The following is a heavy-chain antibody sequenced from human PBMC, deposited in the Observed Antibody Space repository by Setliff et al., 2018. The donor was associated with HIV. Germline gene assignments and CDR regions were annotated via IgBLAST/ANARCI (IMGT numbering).Heavy chain of an antibody. CDR3: ARRPSGYFAFDI. J-gene: IGHJ3*02. Sequence: PGESLKISCQGSRYSFLNYWIGWVRQMPGKGLEWMGVIYPGDSDTTYSPSFQGQVTISADESTDTAYLQWSSLKASDTAMYYCARRPSGYFAFDIWGQGTMGT. V-gene: IGHV5-51*01. CDR1: RYSFLNYW. CDR2: IYPGDSDT. D-gene: IGHD3-22*01.